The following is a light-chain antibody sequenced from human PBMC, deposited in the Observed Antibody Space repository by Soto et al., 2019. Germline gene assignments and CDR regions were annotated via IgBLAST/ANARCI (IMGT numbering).Light chain of an antibody. CDR2: GAS. Sequence: EIVLTQSPGTLSLSPVERATLSCRSSQSVSSSYLAWYQQQPGQAPRLLIYGASNRATGIPDRFSGSGSGTDFTLTISRLEPEDFAVYYCQQYDSSSVTFGQGTRLEIK. CDR3: QQYDSSSVT. CDR1: QSVSSSY. J-gene: IGKJ5*01. V-gene: IGKV3-20*01.